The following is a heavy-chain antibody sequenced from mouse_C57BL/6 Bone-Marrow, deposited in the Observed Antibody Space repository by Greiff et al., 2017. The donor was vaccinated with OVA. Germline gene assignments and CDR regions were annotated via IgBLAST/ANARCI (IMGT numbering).Heavy chain of an antibody. CDR1: GYTFTSYW. D-gene: IGHD4-1*01. CDR2: IYPGSGST. V-gene: IGHV1-55*01. Sequence: VQLQQPGAELVKPGASVKMSCKASGYTFTSYWITWVKQRPGQGLEWIGDIYPGSGSTNYNEKFKSKATLTVDTSSSTAYMQLSSLTSEDSAVYYCARSPANFYYFDYWGQCTTLTVSS. J-gene: IGHJ2*01. CDR3: ARSPANFYYFDY.